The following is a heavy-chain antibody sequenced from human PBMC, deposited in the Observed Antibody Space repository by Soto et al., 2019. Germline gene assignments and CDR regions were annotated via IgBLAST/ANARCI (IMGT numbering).Heavy chain of an antibody. J-gene: IGHJ6*02. CDR2: INHSGST. CDR3: ARDNWDQYYYYYYGMDV. CDR1: GGSFSGYY. D-gene: IGHD1-1*01. V-gene: IGHV4-34*01. Sequence: LSLTCAVYGGSFSGYYWSWIRQPPGKGLEWIGEINHSGSTNYNPSLKSRVTISVDTSKNQFSLKLSSVTAADTAVYYCARDNWDQYYYYYYGMDVWGQGTTVTVS.